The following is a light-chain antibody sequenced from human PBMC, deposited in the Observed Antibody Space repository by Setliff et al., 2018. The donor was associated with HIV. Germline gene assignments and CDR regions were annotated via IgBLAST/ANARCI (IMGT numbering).Light chain of an antibody. CDR3: CSYAGSITFYV. Sequence: QSVLTQPASVPGSPGQSITISCTGTSSDVGNYNLVSWYQHHPGKAPILMVYEVTKRPSGVSNRFSGSKSGNTAPLTISGLQAEDEADYYCCSYAGSITFYVFGTGTKVTVL. V-gene: IGLV2-23*02. CDR2: EVT. J-gene: IGLJ1*01. CDR1: SSDVGNYNL.